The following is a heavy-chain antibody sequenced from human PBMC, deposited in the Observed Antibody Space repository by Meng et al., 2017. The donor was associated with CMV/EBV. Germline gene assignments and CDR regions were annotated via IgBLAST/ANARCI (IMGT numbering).Heavy chain of an antibody. J-gene: IGHJ4*02. Sequence: APSGFNFSDSSMSWIRQAPGKGLEWVSYISATGSTIYYADSVKGRFTISRDNAKNSLYLQMDTLRAEDTAVYYCASLMTTVTRTFDSWGQGTLVTVSS. CDR1: GFNFSDSS. V-gene: IGHV3-11*01. CDR2: ISATGSTI. CDR3: ASLMTTVTRTFDS. D-gene: IGHD4-17*01.